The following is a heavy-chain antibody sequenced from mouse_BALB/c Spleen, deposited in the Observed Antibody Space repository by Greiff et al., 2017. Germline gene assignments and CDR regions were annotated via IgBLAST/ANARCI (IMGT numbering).Heavy chain of an antibody. J-gene: IGHJ4*01. V-gene: IGHV3-6*02. D-gene: IGHD2-1*01. Sequence: VQLQESGPGLVKPSQSLSLTCSVTGYSITSGYYWNWIRQFPGNKLEWMGYISYDGSNNYNPSLKNRISITRDTSKNQFFLKLNSVTTEDTATYYCARESPPYGNYKGDAMDDWGQGTSVTVSS. CDR3: ARESPPYGNYKGDAMDD. CDR2: ISYDGSN. CDR1: GYSITSGYY.